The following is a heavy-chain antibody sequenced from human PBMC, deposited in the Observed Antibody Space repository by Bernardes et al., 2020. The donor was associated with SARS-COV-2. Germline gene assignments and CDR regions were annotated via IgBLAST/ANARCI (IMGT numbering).Heavy chain of an antibody. CDR3: ARDSPFQGCTGGGCGAFDV. D-gene: IGHD2-8*02. Sequence: TLSLTCTVSGGSISSGGYYWTWIRQHPGKGLEWIGNIYDTGRTYYTPSLKSRVTISIDTSKNRFSLNLKYVTAADTAVYYCARDSPFQGCTGGGCGAFDVWGQGTMVTVSS. CDR2: IYDTGRT. V-gene: IGHV4-31*03. CDR1: GGSISSGGYY. J-gene: IGHJ3*01.